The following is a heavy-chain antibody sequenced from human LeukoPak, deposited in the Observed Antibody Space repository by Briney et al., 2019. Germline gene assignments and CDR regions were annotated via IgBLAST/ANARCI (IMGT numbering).Heavy chain of an antibody. V-gene: IGHV1-18*01. Sequence: ASVKVSCKASGYTFTSYGISWVRQAPGQGLEWMGWISAYNGKTNYAQKLQGRVTMTTDTSTSTAYMELRSLRSDDTAVYYCARVSMADPYYYYGMDVWGQGTTVTVSS. J-gene: IGHJ6*02. D-gene: IGHD2/OR15-2a*01. CDR2: ISAYNGKT. CDR1: GYTFTSYG. CDR3: ARVSMADPYYYYGMDV.